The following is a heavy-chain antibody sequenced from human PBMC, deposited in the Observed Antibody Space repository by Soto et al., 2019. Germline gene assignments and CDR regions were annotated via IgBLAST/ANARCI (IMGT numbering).Heavy chain of an antibody. CDR3: ARDLIGGKVYYYYGMDV. Sequence: PGGSLRLSCAASGFTFSSYAMHWVRQAPGKGLEWVAVISYDGSNKYYADSVKGRFTISRDNSKNTLYLQMNSLRAEDTAVYYCARDLIGGKVYYYYGMDVLGQPTTVTVSS. CDR2: ISYDGSNK. J-gene: IGHJ6*02. CDR1: GFTFSSYA. V-gene: IGHV3-30-3*01. D-gene: IGHD2-15*01.